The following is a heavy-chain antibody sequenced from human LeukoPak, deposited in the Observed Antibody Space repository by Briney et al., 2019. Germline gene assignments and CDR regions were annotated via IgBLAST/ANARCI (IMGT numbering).Heavy chain of an antibody. V-gene: IGHV3-23*01. D-gene: IGHD1-14*01. CDR1: GFTFSNDV. Sequence: GESLKISCAASGFTFSNDVMRWVRQAPGKGLEWVSSISGSGGSTYYADSVKGRFTISRDNSKNTLYLQMNSLRAEDTAVYYCTKSGPHYFDYWGQGTLVTVSS. J-gene: IGHJ4*02. CDR2: ISGSGGST. CDR3: TKSGPHYFDY.